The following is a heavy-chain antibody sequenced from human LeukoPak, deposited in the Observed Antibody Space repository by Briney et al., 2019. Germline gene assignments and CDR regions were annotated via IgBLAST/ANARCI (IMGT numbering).Heavy chain of an antibody. CDR2: ISSSSGYK. D-gene: IGHD3/OR15-3a*01. V-gene: IGHV3-11*06. Sequence: GGSLRLSCAASGFILSDYYMSWIRQPPEKGREWLSYISSSSGYKNYADSLKGRFTISRDNAKNSVYLQMNSLSAEDTAVYYCARQGLYDSSDFWTFQHWGQGTLVTVSS. CDR3: ARQGLYDSSDFWTFQH. J-gene: IGHJ1*01. CDR1: GFILSDYY.